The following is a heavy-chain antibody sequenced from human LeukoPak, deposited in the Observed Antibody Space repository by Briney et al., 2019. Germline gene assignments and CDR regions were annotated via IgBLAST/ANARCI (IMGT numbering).Heavy chain of an antibody. V-gene: IGHV1-46*03. CDR2: INPSGGST. D-gene: IGHD2-15*01. CDR3: ARASTRPTRYYYYYMDV. CDR1: GYTFTSYY. J-gene: IGHJ6*03. Sequence: ASVKVSCKASGYTFTSYYMHWVRQAPGQGLEWMGIINPSGGSTSYAQKFKGRVTMTRDTSTSTVYMELSSLRSEDTAVYYCARASTRPTRYYYYYMDVWGKGTTVTVSS.